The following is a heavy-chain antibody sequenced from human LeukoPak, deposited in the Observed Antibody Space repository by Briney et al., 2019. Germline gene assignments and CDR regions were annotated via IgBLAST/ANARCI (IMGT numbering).Heavy chain of an antibody. Sequence: SETLSLTXTVSGGSISSGSYYWSWIRQPAGKGLEWIGRIYTSGSTNYNPSLKSRVTISVDTSKNQFSLKLSSVTAADTAVYYCARVIVVVPAARASPGVYYMDVWGKGPTVTVSS. CDR2: IYTSGST. J-gene: IGHJ6*03. D-gene: IGHD2-2*01. CDR1: GGSISSGSYY. CDR3: ARVIVVVPAARASPGVYYMDV. V-gene: IGHV4-61*02.